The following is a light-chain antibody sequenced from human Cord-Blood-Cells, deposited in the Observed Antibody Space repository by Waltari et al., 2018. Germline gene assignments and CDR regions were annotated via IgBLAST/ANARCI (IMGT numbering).Light chain of an antibody. CDR1: QSINSW. CDR2: DAS. Sequence: DIPMTQSSSPLSASVSDTVPITGRASQSINSWLAWYQQKPGKAPKLLLYDASSLESGVPSRFSGSGSGTEFTLTISSLQPDDFATYYCQQYNSYLTFGGGTKVEIK. J-gene: IGKJ4*01. V-gene: IGKV1-5*01. CDR3: QQYNSYLT.